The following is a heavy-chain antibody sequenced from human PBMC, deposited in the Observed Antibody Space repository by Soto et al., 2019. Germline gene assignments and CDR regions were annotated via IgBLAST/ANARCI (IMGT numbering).Heavy chain of an antibody. D-gene: IGHD3-10*01. Sequence: QLQLQESGPGLVKPSETLSLTCTVSGGSISSSSYYWGWIRQPPGKGLEWIGSIYYSGSTYYNPSLKSRVTISVDTSKNQFSLKLSSVTAADTAVYYCAPIWFGEFAYDYWGQGTLVTVSS. CDR2: IYYSGST. CDR1: GGSISSSSYY. V-gene: IGHV4-39*01. J-gene: IGHJ4*02. CDR3: APIWFGEFAYDY.